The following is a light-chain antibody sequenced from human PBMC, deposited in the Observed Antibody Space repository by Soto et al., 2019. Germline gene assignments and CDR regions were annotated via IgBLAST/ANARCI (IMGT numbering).Light chain of an antibody. CDR3: QQYNNWSPKIT. J-gene: IGKJ5*01. Sequence: EIVMTQSPATLSVSPGERATLSCRASHSVSSNLAWYQQKPGQAPRLLIYGASTRATGIPARFSGSGSGTEFTLTISSLQSEDFAVYYCQQYNNWSPKITLGQGTRLEIK. CDR1: HSVSSN. CDR2: GAS. V-gene: IGKV3D-15*01.